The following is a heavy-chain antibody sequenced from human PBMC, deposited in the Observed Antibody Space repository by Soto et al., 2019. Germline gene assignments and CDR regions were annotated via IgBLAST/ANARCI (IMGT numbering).Heavy chain of an antibody. V-gene: IGHV5-10-1*01. CDR3: ARQCSTQGGYYPYYYYGMDV. Sequence: PGESLKTSCKGSGYSFTSYWISWVRQMPGKGLEWMVRIDPSDSYTNYSPSFQGHVTISADKSISTAYLQWSSLKASYTTMSYCARQCSTQGGYYPYYYYGMDVWGQGTTVTVSS. CDR1: GYSFTSYW. CDR2: IDPSDSYT. D-gene: IGHD3-3*01. J-gene: IGHJ6*01.